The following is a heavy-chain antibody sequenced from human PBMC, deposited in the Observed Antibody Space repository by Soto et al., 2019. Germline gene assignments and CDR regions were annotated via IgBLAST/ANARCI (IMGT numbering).Heavy chain of an antibody. CDR1: GFTFSSYS. Sequence: PGGSLRLSCAASGFTFSSYSMHWVRQAPGKGLEWVSSISSSSSYIYYADSVKGRFTISRDNAKNSLYLQMNSLRAEYTAVYYCARGRYSGGCYAFDYWGQGTLVTVYS. D-gene: IGHD6-19*01. CDR2: ISSSSSYI. V-gene: IGHV3-21*01. J-gene: IGHJ4*02. CDR3: ARGRYSGGCYAFDY.